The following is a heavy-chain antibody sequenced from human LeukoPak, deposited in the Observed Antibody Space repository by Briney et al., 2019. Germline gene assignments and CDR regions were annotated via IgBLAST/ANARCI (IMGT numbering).Heavy chain of an antibody. CDR1: GDSISPYY. D-gene: IGHD3-22*01. J-gene: IGHJ4*02. CDR3: ARHAYHYDSSYDY. Sequence: SETLSLTCSVSGDSISPYYWSWIRQPPGKGLEWIGFIHHTGSTNYNPSLKSRVSLSVDTSKNEFSLKMRSVTAADTAIYYCARHAYHYDSSYDYWDRGTLVTASS. V-gene: IGHV4-59*08. CDR2: IHHTGST.